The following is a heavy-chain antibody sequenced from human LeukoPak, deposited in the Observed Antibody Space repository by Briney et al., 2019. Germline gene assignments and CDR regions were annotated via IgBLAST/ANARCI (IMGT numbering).Heavy chain of an antibody. CDR3: AKGVRFLDWWILDY. CDR1: GFTFSSYA. CDR2: ISGSDST. J-gene: IGHJ4*02. Sequence: GGSQRLSCAASGFTFSSYAMSWVRQAPGKGLEWVSAISGSDSTYYADSVKGRFTISRDNSKNTLYLQMNSLRAEDTAIYYCAKGVRFLDWWILDYWGQGSLVTVSS. D-gene: IGHD3/OR15-3a*01. V-gene: IGHV3-23*01.